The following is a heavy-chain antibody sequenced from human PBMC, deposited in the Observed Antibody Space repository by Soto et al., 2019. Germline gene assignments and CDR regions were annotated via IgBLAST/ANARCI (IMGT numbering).Heavy chain of an antibody. V-gene: IGHV1-69*05. CDR3: ARDGDYYDFWSGYAGYYYFYGMDV. CDR1: GGTFSSYA. J-gene: IGHJ6*02. CDR2: IIPIFGTA. Sequence: SVKVSCKASGGTFSSYAISWVRQAPGQGLEWMGGIIPIFGTANYAQKFQGRVTMTRDMSTSTVYMELSSLRSEDTAVYYCARDGDYYDFWSGYAGYYYFYGMDVWGQGTTVTVSS. D-gene: IGHD3-3*01.